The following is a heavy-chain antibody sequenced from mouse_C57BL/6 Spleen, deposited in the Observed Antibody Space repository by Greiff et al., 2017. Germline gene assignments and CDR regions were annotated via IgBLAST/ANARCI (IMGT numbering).Heavy chain of an antibody. V-gene: IGHV1-64*01. CDR3: ARGDNSGYVGYFDD. CDR1: GYTFTSYW. J-gene: IGHJ2*01. D-gene: IGHD3-2*02. CDR2: IHPNGGST. Sequence: QVQLQQPGAELVKPGASVKLSCTASGYTFTSYWMHWVKQRPGQGLEWIGMIHPNGGSTNYNEKFKGKATLTVDTSSSTAYMQLSSRTSEYYAVYYGARGDNSGYVGYFDDWGQGNTLTVSS.